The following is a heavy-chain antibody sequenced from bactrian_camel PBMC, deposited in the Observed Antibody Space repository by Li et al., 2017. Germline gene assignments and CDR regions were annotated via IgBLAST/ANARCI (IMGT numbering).Heavy chain of an antibody. CDR2: ISADVDS. Sequence: VQLVESGGGSVQAGESLTLSCTFSGVIFEEKDMAWFRQAPGADCELVSTISADVDSYYADSVKGRFTISRDNAKNTLFLQLNSLKTADTAMYYCAKGLGLYSDYDNSWGQGTQVTVS. J-gene: IGHJ6*01. CDR3: AKGLGLYSDYDNS. D-gene: IGHD4*01. V-gene: IGHV3S55*01. CDR1: GVIFEEKD.